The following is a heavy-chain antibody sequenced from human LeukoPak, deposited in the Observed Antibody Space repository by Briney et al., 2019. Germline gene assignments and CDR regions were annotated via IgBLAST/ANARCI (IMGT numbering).Heavy chain of an antibody. V-gene: IGHV3-23*01. D-gene: IGHD2-2*01. CDR2: ISGSGGST. CDR1: GFTFSSYA. J-gene: IGHJ4*02. Sequence: PGGSLRLSCAASGFTFSSYAMSWVRQAPGKGLEWVSAISGSGGSTYYADSVKGRFTISRDNSKNTLYLQMNSLRAEDTAVYYCAESTCSSTSCCFDYWGQGTLVTVSS. CDR3: AESTCSSTSCCFDY.